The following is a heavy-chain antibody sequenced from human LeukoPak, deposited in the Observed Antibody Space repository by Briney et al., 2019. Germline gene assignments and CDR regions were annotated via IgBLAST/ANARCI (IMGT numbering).Heavy chain of an antibody. CDR3: VKDMGWRTGGPTNWFDP. J-gene: IGHJ5*02. D-gene: IGHD6-19*01. Sequence: PGGSLRLSCAASGFTFGDYAMHWVRQTPGKGLGWVSGISWNSISIGYADSVKGRFTISRDNAKKSLYLQMNNLRAEDTALYYCVKDMGWRTGGPTNWFDPWGQGTLVTVSS. CDR2: ISWNSISI. CDR1: GFTFGDYA. V-gene: IGHV3-9*01.